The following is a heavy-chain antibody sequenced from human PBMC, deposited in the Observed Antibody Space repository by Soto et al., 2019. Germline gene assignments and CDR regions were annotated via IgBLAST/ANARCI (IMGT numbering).Heavy chain of an antibody. CDR1: GGTFSRSA. D-gene: IGHD3-10*02. CDR2: IIPILDSA. Sequence: SVKVSCKASGGTFSRSAISWVRQAPGQGLEWMGGIIPILDSATYAQKFQGRLTITADESTSTAYLELTSLKSDDTAVYYCARDMSFEYFGQRNLFTFSS. J-gene: IGHJ4*02. CDR3: ARDMSFEY. V-gene: IGHV1-69*13.